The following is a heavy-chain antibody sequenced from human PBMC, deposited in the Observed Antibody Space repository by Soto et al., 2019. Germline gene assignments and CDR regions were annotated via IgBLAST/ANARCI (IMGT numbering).Heavy chain of an antibody. CDR3: ANSGDYRLGPTGYFDY. D-gene: IGHD4-17*01. CDR2: ISGSGGST. CDR1: GFTFSSYA. Sequence: PGGSLRLSCAASGFTFSSYAMSWVRQAPGKGLEWVSAISGSGGSTYYADSVKGRFTISRDNSKNTLYLQMNSLRAEDTAVYYCANSGDYRLGPTGYFDYWGQGTLVTVSS. V-gene: IGHV3-23*01. J-gene: IGHJ4*02.